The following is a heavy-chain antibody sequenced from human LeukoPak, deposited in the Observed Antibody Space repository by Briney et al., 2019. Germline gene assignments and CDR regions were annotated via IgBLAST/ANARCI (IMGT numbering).Heavy chain of an antibody. J-gene: IGHJ5*02. Sequence: SVKVSCKASGGTFSSYAISWVLQAPGHGLEWMGGSIPIFSTANYAQKFQDRVTITADESTSTAYMELSSLRSEDTAVYYCARDPSRYQPNIWWFDPWGQGTLVTVSS. CDR1: GGTFSSYA. D-gene: IGHD2-2*01. CDR2: SIPIFSTA. V-gene: IGHV1-69*01. CDR3: ARDPSRYQPNIWWFDP.